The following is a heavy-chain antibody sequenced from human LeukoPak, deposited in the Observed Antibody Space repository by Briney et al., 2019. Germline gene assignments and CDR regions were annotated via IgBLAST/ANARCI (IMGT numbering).Heavy chain of an antibody. V-gene: IGHV4-34*12. CDR1: GGSFNGHY. CDR2: ILHTGDT. D-gene: IGHD3/OR15-3a*01. Sequence: PSETLSLTCAVYGGSFNGHYWTWIRQSPGKKLEWIGEILHTGDTNYNPSLKSRVSISVDKSKKQFSLKLTSVTAADTSIYYCARSTPPPFFDWLSFRPYYFDYWGQGSLVTVSS. J-gene: IGHJ4*02. CDR3: ARSTPPPFFDWLSFRPYYFDY.